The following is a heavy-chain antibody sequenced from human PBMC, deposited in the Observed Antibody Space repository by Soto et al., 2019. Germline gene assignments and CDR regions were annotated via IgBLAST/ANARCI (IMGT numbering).Heavy chain of an antibody. CDR3: TRAPLRCSGGSCYSAGS. CDR1: GFTFADHG. D-gene: IGHD2-15*01. J-gene: IGHJ5*02. Sequence: PGGSLRLSCTTSGFTFADHGMSWVRQAPGKGLDWLGFIRSGRYGATTEYAASVKGRFTVSRDDSKNVAYLQLNNLDTEDTGVYYCTRAPLRCSGGSCYSAGSWGRGTQVTVSS. V-gene: IGHV3-49*04. CDR2: IRSGRYGATT.